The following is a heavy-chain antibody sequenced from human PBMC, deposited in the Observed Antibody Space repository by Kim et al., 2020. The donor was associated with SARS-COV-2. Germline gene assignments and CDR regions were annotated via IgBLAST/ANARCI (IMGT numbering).Heavy chain of an antibody. D-gene: IGHD3-16*01. CDR2: FDPEEGRI. Sequence: ASVKVSCKVSGYSLTELSIHWVRQAPEKGLEWMGGFDPEEGRIINAQKFQGRVTMTEDTSSGTAYMELRSLRSDDTAVYFCTTLNYGNYFDSWGQGTLVT. V-gene: IGHV1-24*01. CDR1: GYSLTELS. J-gene: IGHJ5*01. CDR3: TTLNYGNYFDS.